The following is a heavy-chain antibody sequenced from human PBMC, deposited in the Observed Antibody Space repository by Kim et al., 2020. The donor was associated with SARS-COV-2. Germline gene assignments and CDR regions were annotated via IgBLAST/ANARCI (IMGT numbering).Heavy chain of an antibody. Sequence: DSVKGRFTISRDNPKNTLYLQMSSLRAEDTAVYYCVGDHYGDYVIQYFQHWGQGTLVTVSS. D-gene: IGHD4-17*01. CDR3: VGDHYGDYVIQYFQH. V-gene: IGHV3-64D*09. J-gene: IGHJ1*01.